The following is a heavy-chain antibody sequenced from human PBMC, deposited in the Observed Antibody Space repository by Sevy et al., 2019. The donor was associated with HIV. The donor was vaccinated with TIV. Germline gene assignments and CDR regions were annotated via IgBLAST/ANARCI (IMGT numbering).Heavy chain of an antibody. J-gene: IGHJ3*02. CDR1: GFTFSSYA. CDR3: ARDSNYYDSSGYYRGAAFDI. CDR2: ISYDGSNK. V-gene: IGHV3-30-3*01. D-gene: IGHD3-22*01. Sequence: GGSLRLSYAASGFTFSSYAMHWVRQAPGKGLEWVAVISYDGSNKYYADSVKGRFTISRDNSKNTLYLQMNSLRAEDTAVYYCARDSNYYDSSGYYRGAAFDIWGQGTMVTVSS.